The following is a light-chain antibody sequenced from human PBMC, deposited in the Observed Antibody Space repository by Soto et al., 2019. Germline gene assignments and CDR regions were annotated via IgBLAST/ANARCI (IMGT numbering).Light chain of an antibody. CDR1: QSVSSSF. CDR3: QQYGTSPWA. CDR2: GAS. V-gene: IGKV3-20*01. Sequence: EVVMTQSPATLSVSPGARATLSCRASQSVSSSFLAWYQQKPGQAPRLLIYGASSRATGIPDRFSGSWSGTDGTLTITRLEPEDCSVYYGQQYGTSPWAFGQGTKVDIK. J-gene: IGKJ1*01.